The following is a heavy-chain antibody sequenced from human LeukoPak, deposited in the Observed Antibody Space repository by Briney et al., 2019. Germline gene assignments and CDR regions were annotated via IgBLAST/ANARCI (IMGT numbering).Heavy chain of an antibody. Sequence: ASVRVSCKASGYTFTSYDINWVRQATGQGLEWMGWMNPNSGNTGYAQKFQGRVTITRNTSISTAYMELSSLRSEDTAVYYCARGLYDSSGYYYPYYYYYMDVWGKGTTVTVSS. J-gene: IGHJ6*03. CDR2: MNPNSGNT. V-gene: IGHV1-8*03. CDR1: GYTFTSYD. CDR3: ARGLYDSSGYYYPYYYYYMDV. D-gene: IGHD3-22*01.